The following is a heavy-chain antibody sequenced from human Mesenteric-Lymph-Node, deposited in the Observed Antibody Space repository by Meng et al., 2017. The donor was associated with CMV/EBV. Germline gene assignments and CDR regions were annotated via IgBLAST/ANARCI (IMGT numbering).Heavy chain of an antibody. CDR3: ARHEGYSSTWYPDY. CDR1: GGSIRSSSYY. J-gene: IGHJ4*02. V-gene: IGHV4-39*01. D-gene: IGHD6-13*01. Sequence: SETLSLTCTVSGGSIRSSSYYWGWIRQPPGKGLEWIGSIYYSGYTYYKPSLKSRVTISVDTSKNHFSLNLNSVTAADTAVYYCARHEGYSSTWYPDYWGQGTLVTVSS. CDR2: IYYSGYT.